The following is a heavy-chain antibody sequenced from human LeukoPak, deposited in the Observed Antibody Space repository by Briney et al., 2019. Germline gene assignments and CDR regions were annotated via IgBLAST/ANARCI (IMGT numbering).Heavy chain of an antibody. CDR1: GYTFISHG. V-gene: IGHV1-18*01. Sequence: ASVKVSCKASGYTFISHGISWGRQAPGQGLEWLGWISAYNGDTHYAQSFQGRVIMTTDTSTNIAYMELRSLRFDDTAVYYCARTSAGGPPDYWGQGTLVTVSS. CDR2: ISAYNGDT. D-gene: IGHD2-8*02. CDR3: ARTSAGGPPDY. J-gene: IGHJ4*02.